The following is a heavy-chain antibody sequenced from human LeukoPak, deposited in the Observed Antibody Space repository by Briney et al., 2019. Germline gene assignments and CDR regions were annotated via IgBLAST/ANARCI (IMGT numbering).Heavy chain of an antibody. CDR1: GGSFSGYY. CDR2: INHSGST. Sequence: PSETLSLTCAVYGGSFSGYYWSWIRKPPGKGLGWMGEINHSGSTNYNPSLKSRVTISVDTSKNQFSLKLSSVTAADTAVYYCARGPREWLRLLYFDYWGQGTLVTVSS. CDR3: ARGPREWLRLLYFDY. D-gene: IGHD5-12*01. J-gene: IGHJ4*02. V-gene: IGHV4-34*01.